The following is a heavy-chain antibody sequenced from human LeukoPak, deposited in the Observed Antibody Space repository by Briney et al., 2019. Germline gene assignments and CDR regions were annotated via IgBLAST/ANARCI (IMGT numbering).Heavy chain of an antibody. CDR2: INNDGNRI. CDR1: GFTVSNSW. D-gene: IGHD7-27*01. J-gene: IGHJ4*02. Sequence: GGSLRLSCAASGFTVSNSWMFRVRQAPGKGLMYVSKINNDGNRIRYVDSVKGRFTISRDGAKNTLFLQMNSLRDDDTAMYYCARGGLPGGFDYWGQGILVTVSS. V-gene: IGHV3-74*01. CDR3: ARGGLPGGFDY.